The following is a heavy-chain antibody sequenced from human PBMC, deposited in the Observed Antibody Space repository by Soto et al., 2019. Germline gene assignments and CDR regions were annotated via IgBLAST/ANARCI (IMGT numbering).Heavy chain of an antibody. CDR3: ARDGDYYDSSGFQRDYHYYGMDV. Sequence: QVQLVQSGAEVKKPGSSVKVSCQASGGSFSDYAISWVRQAPGQGLEWMGGIIPMLGIADNAQKFQGRVIITADEYSSTVYTELSSLRSEDTAVYYCARDGDYYDSSGFQRDYHYYGMDVWGQGTKVTVAS. J-gene: IGHJ6*02. CDR2: IIPMLGIA. CDR1: GGSFSDYA. D-gene: IGHD3-22*01. V-gene: IGHV1-69*01.